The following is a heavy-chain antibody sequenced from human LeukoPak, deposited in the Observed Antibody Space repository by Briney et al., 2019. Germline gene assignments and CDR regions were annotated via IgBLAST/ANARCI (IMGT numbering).Heavy chain of an antibody. J-gene: IGHJ4*02. Sequence: SVKVSCKASGGTFSSYAISWVRQAPGQGLEWMGGIIPIFGTANYAQKFQGRGTITADKSTSTAYMELSRLRSEATAVYYCARDPYARRDILTGYDYWGQGTLVTVSS. CDR2: IIPIFGTA. V-gene: IGHV1-69*06. CDR1: GGTFSSYA. CDR3: ARDPYARRDILTGYDY. D-gene: IGHD3-9*01.